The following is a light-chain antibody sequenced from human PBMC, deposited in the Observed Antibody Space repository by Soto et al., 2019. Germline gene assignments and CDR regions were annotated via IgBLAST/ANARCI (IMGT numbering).Light chain of an antibody. J-gene: IGKJ4*01. V-gene: IGKV4-1*01. CDR3: QQYYSTPLT. CDR2: WAS. CDR1: ESVLYSSNNKNY. Sequence: DIVMTQSPDSLAVSLGERATINCKSRESVLYSSNNKNYLAWYKQKPGQPPKLXSYWASTRESGVPDRFSGSGSGTDFTLTISSLRAEDVEVYYCQQYYSTPLTFGGGTKVDIK.